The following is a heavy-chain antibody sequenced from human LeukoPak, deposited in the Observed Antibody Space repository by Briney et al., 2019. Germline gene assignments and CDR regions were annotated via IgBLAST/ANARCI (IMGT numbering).Heavy chain of an antibody. CDR1: GFTFTSYV. D-gene: IGHD6-19*01. V-gene: IGHV3-23*01. CDR3: ARDYPTAQWLLSGGDY. CDR2: ISGSGGST. Sequence: PGGSLRLSCAASGFTFTSYVMSWVRQAPGKGLEWVSGISGSGGSTNYADSVKGRFTISRDNAKNSLSLQMNSLRDEDTAVYYCARDYPTAQWLLSGGDYWGQGTLVTVSS. J-gene: IGHJ4*02.